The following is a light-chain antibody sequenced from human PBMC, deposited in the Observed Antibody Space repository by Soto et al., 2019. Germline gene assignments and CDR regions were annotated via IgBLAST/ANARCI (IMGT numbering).Light chain of an antibody. Sequence: QSALTQPASVSGSPGQSITISCTGTISDVGRYNLVSWYQHHPDKAPKLIIYEDIERPSGVSHRFSGSTSGNTASLTISGLQTEDEAKYFCCSYAGGASVVFGGGTKLTVL. J-gene: IGLJ2*01. CDR2: EDI. CDR1: ISDVGRYNL. V-gene: IGLV2-23*01. CDR3: CSYAGGASVV.